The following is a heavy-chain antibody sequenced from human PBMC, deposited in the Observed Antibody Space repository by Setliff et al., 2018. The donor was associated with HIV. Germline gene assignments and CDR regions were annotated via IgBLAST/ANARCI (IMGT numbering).Heavy chain of an antibody. CDR3: ARERRYCSGGSCSKFFDY. J-gene: IGHJ4*02. CDR2: IIPIFGTA. CDR1: GGTFSSYA. Sequence: SVKVSCKASGGTFSSYAISWVRQAPGQGLEWMGGIIPIFGTANYAQKFQGRATITTDESTSTAYMELSSLRSEDTAVYSCARERRYCSGGSCSKFFDYWGQGTLVTVSS. D-gene: IGHD2-15*01. V-gene: IGHV1-69*05.